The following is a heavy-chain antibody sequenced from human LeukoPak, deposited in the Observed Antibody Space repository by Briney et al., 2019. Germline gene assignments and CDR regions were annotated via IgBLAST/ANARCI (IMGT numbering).Heavy chain of an antibody. V-gene: IGHV3-11*04. J-gene: IGHJ3*02. CDR2: IGGSASNI. D-gene: IGHD2-15*01. Sequence: GSLLLSCAASGLTVTDYYMHWIRQAPGKGLEWVSFIGGSASNIYYADSVKGRFTISRDNAKNSLYLQMDSLRAEDTAVYYCAKEWSAFDIWGQGTMVTVSS. CDR1: GLTVTDYY. CDR3: AKEWSAFDI.